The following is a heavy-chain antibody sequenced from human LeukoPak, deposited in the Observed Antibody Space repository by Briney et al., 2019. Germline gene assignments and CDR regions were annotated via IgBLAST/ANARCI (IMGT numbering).Heavy chain of an antibody. J-gene: IGHJ3*02. Sequence: TGGSLRLSCAASGFTFSSYGMHWVRQAPGKGLEWVAVISYDGRNKYYADSVKGRFTISRDNSKNTLYLQMNSLRAEDTAVYYCAEETDAFDIWGQGTMVSVSS. CDR1: GFTFSSYG. V-gene: IGHV3-30*18. CDR2: ISYDGRNK. CDR3: AEETDAFDI.